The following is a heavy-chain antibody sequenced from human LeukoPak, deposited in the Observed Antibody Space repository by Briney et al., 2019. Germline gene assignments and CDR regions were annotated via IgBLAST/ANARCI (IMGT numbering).Heavy chain of an antibody. J-gene: IGHJ5*02. CDR3: ARDENGYVWGSFRA. D-gene: IGHD3-16*02. V-gene: IGHV4-4*07. CDR1: GGSISSYY. Sequence: SETLSLTCTISGGSISSYYWSWIRQPAGKGLEWIGRIYTSGSTSYNPSLKSRVTMSVDTSKNQFSLQLSSVTAADTAVYYCARDENGYVWGSFRAWGQGTLVTVSS. CDR2: IYTSGST.